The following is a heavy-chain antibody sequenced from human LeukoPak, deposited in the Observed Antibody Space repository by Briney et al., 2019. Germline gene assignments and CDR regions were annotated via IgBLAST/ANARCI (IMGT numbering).Heavy chain of an antibody. Sequence: SETLSLTCTVSGGSISSGSYYWSWIRQPAGKGLEWIGRIYYSGSTNYNPSLKSRVTISVDTSKNQFSLKLSSVTAADTAVYYCARTTERDDAFDIWGQGTMVTVSS. CDR3: ARTTERDDAFDI. CDR2: IYYSGST. V-gene: IGHV4-61*02. CDR1: GGSISSGSYY. D-gene: IGHD1-14*01. J-gene: IGHJ3*02.